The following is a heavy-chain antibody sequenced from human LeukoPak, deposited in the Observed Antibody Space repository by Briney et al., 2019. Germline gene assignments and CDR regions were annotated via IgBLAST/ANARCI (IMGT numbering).Heavy chain of an antibody. Sequence: GGSLRLSCAASGFTVSSNYMSWVRQAPGKGLEWVSVIYSGGSTYYADSVKGRFTISRDNSKNTLYLQMNSLRAEDTAVYYCARGPNYYDRAYYFDYWGQGTLVTVSS. CDR1: GFTVSSNY. CDR3: ARGPNYYDRAYYFDY. V-gene: IGHV3-53*01. J-gene: IGHJ4*02. CDR2: IYSGGST. D-gene: IGHD3-22*01.